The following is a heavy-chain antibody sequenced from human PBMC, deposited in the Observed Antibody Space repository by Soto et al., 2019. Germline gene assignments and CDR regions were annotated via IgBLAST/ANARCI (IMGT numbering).Heavy chain of an antibody. Sequence: QVQLVQSGAEVKKPGSSVKVSCKASGGTFSSYAISWVRQAPGQGLEWMGGNIPIFGTANYAQKFQGRVTITAEESKSKAYMEQRSLTAEDMDGYYCASDSIKTAAFDIWRQGPMVTVSS. CDR3: ASDSIKTAAFDI. CDR2: NIPIFGTA. D-gene: IGHD3-3*02. CDR1: GGTFSSYA. J-gene: IGHJ3*02. V-gene: IGHV1-69*12.